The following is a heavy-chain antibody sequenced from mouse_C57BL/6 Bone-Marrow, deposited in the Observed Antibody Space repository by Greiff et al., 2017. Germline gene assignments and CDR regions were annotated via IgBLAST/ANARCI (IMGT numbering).Heavy chain of an antibody. J-gene: IGHJ3*01. V-gene: IGHV1-58*01. D-gene: IGHD2-5*01. CDR1: GYTFTSYG. Sequence: EVKLMESGAELVRPGSSVKMSCKTSGYTFTSYGINWVKQRPGQGLEWIGYIYIGNGYTEYNEKFKGKATLTSDTASSTAYMQLSSLTSEDSAIYFCARSAFYSNYAWFAYWGQGTLVTVSA. CDR2: IYIGNGYT. CDR3: ARSAFYSNYAWFAY.